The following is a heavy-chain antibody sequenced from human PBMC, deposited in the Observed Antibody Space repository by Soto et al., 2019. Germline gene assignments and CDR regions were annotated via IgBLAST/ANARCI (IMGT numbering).Heavy chain of an antibody. CDR2: IYYSGST. Sequence: SETLSLTCTVSGGSISSSSYYWGWIRQPPGKGLEWIGSIYYSGSTYYNPPLKSRVTISVDTSKNQFSLNLTSVTAADTAVYYCARHLSDSGYDLNYWGQGTLVTVSS. V-gene: IGHV4-39*01. CDR1: GGSISSSSYY. CDR3: ARHLSDSGYDLNY. D-gene: IGHD5-12*01. J-gene: IGHJ4*01.